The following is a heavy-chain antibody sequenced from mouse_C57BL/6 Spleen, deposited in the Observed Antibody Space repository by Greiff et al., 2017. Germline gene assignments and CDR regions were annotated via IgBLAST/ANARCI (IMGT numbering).Heavy chain of an antibody. CDR2: IYPGDGDT. CDR1: GYAFSSSW. Sequence: QVQLQQSGPELVKPGASVKISCKASGYAFSSSWMNWVKQRPGKGLEWIGRIYPGDGDTNYNGKFKGKATLTADKSSSTAYMQLSSLTSEDSAVYFCARGAAVVRFAYWGQGTLVTVSA. J-gene: IGHJ3*01. CDR3: ARGAAVVRFAY. V-gene: IGHV1-82*01. D-gene: IGHD2-14*01.